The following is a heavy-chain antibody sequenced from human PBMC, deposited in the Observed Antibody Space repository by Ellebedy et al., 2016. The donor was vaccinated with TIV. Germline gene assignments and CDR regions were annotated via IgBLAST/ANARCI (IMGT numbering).Heavy chain of an antibody. CDR2: SSYRGNS. V-gene: IGHV4-39*02. D-gene: IGHD5-18*01. CDR1: GGSISGRNYF. Sequence: MPGGSLRLSCTVSGGSISGRNYFWGWIRQAPGKGLEWIGSSSYRGNSYYNPSLKIRVTISLDMSQNQLSVTLTSVTAADTSMYYCARERRGHTYGRSGLGWFDAWGQGTLVIVSS. CDR3: ARERRGHTYGRSGLGWFDA. J-gene: IGHJ5*02.